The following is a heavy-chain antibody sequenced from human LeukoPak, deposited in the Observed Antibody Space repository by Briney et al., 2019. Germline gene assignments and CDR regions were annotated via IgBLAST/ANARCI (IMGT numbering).Heavy chain of an antibody. CDR3: ARDHLWELLRYYYYGMDV. V-gene: IGHV1-18*01. D-gene: IGHD1-26*01. J-gene: IGHJ6*02. CDR2: ISAYNGNT. Sequence: ASVKVSCKASGYTFTSYGISWVRQATGQGLEWMGWISAYNGNTNYAQKLQGRVTMTTDTSTSTAYMELRSLRSDDTAVYYCARDHLWELLRYYYYGMDVWGQGTTVTVSS. CDR1: GYTFTSYG.